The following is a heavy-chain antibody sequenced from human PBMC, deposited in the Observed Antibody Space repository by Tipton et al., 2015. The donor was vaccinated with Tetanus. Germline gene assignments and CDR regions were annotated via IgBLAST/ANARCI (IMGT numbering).Heavy chain of an antibody. CDR1: GFTFSSYG. CDR2: ILYDGSNK. V-gene: IGHV3-30*18. CDR3: AKDVSAAGFFYYMDV. Sequence: SLRLSCAASGFTFSSYGMHWVRQAPGKGLEWVAVILYDGSNKYYADSVKGRFTISRDNSKNTLSLQMNSPRAEDTAVYYCAKDVSAAGFFYYMDVWGQGTTVTVSS. J-gene: IGHJ6*03. D-gene: IGHD6-13*01.